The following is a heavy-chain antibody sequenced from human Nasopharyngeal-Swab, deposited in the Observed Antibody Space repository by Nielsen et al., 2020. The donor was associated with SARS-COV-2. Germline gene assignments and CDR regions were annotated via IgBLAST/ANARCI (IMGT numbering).Heavy chain of an antibody. CDR3: AKDLFNPAFDY. Sequence: GESLKISCAASGFTFSSYAMSWVRQAPGKGLEWVSAISGSGGSTYYADSVKGRFTISRDNSKNTLYLQMSSLRVEDTAVYYCAKDLFNPAFDYWGQGTLVTVSS. D-gene: IGHD1-14*01. CDR1: GFTFSSYA. V-gene: IGHV3-23*01. J-gene: IGHJ4*02. CDR2: ISGSGGST.